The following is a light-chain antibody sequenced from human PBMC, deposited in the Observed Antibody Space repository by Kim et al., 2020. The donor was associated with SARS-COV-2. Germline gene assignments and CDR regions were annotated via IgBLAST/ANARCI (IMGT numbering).Light chain of an antibody. CDR1: SSNVGSYNL. Sequence: QSALTQPASVSGSPGQSITISCTGSSSNVGSYNLVSWYQQHPGKAPKLMIYDVSNRTSGVSDRFSGSKSGNTASLTISGLQAEDEADYYCSSYAGGPTYWVFGGGTQLTVL. J-gene: IGLJ3*02. CDR3: SSYAGGPTYWV. V-gene: IGLV2-23*02. CDR2: DVS.